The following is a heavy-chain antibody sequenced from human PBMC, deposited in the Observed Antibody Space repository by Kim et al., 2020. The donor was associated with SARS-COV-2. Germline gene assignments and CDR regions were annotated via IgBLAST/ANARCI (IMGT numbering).Heavy chain of an antibody. CDR2: IYPGDSDT. V-gene: IGHV5-51*01. CDR1: GYSFTSYW. D-gene: IGHD5-12*01. Sequence: GESLKISCKGSGYSFTSYWIGWVRQMPGKCLEWMGIIYPGDSDTRYSPSFQGQVTISADKSISTAYLQWSSLKASDTAMYYCARGYSGYDFYYYYYGMDVWGQGTTVTVSS. CDR3: ARGYSGYDFYYYYYGMDV. J-gene: IGHJ6*02.